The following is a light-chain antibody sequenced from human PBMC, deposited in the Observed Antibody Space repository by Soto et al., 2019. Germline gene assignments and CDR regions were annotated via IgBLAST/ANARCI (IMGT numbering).Light chain of an antibody. CDR2: RTS. V-gene: IGKV3-15*01. J-gene: IGKJ5*01. CDR1: QSISSS. CDR3: QPYNNWPTIT. Sequence: EIVMTQSPATLSVSPGERATLSCRASQSISSSLAWYQQKPGQAPRLLMLRTSIRATGFPDRFSGSGSGTELNLTISSLQSEDFGVYYCQPYNNWPTITFGQGTRLEIK.